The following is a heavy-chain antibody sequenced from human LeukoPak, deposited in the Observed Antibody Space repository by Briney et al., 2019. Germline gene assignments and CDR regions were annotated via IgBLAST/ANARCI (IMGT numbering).Heavy chain of an antibody. Sequence: GGSLRLSCAASGFTFSSYWMSWVRQAPGKGLEWVANIKEDGSEKFYVGSVKGRFTISRDNAKNSLYLQMNSLRAEDTAVYYCASHIYYYYYMDVWGKGTTVTVSS. J-gene: IGHJ6*03. D-gene: IGHD2-21*01. CDR2: IKEDGSEK. CDR1: GFTFSSYW. CDR3: ASHIYYYYYMDV. V-gene: IGHV3-7*01.